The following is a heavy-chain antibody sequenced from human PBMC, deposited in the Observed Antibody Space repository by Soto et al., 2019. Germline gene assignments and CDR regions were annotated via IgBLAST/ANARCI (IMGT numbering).Heavy chain of an antibody. J-gene: IGHJ5*02. CDR2: IYYSGST. D-gene: IGHD6-13*01. V-gene: IGHV4-31*03. CDR3: ARSETGYSSSWYRWFDP. Sequence: SETLSLTCTVSGGSISSGGYYWSLIRQHPGKGLEWIGYIYYSGSTYYNPSLKSRVTISVDTSKNQFSLKLSSVTAADTAVYYCARSETGYSSSWYRWFDPWGQGTLVTVSS. CDR1: GGSISSGGYY.